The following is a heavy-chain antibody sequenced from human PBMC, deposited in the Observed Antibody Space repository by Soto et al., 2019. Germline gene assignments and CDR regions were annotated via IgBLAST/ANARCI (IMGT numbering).Heavy chain of an antibody. J-gene: IGHJ4*02. CDR1: GDSISSGYF. CDR2: TYNSGSA. CDR3: ARGPGADKIDS. V-gene: IGHV4-30-4*01. Sequence: QVQLQESGPGLVEPSQTLSLTCTVSGDSISSGYFWSWTRQSPAKGLEWIGHTYNSGSAYNHPFLSSRGTISIDTSRNQFSLRLTSVTASDTAVDYCARGPGADKIDSLGQGTLVTVSS.